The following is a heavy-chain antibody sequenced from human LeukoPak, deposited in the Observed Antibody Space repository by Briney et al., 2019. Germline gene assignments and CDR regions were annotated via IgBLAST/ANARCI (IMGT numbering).Heavy chain of an antibody. CDR1: GGSISSYY. D-gene: IGHD5-24*01. CDR2: IYYSGST. J-gene: IGHJ4*02. V-gene: IGHV4-59*08. CDR3: ARLENGYTSFDF. Sequence: SETLSLTCTVSGGSISSYYWSWIRQHPGKALEWIGYIYYSGSTNYNPSLKSRVTISVDTSKNQFSLKLSSVTAADTAVYYCARLENGYTSFDFWGQGTLVTVSS.